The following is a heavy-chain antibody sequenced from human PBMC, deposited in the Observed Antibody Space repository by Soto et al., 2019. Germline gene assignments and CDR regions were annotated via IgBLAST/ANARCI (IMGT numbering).Heavy chain of an antibody. D-gene: IGHD2-15*01. CDR3: ARAPRYCSGGSCYDFDY. CDR2: IIPIFGTA. Sequence: QVQLVQSGAEVKKPGSSVKVSCKASGGTFSSYAISWVRQAPGQGLEWMGGIIPIFGTANYAQKFQGRVTITADESTSTAYMELSSLRSEDTAVYDCARAPRYCSGGSCYDFDYWGQGTLVTVSS. CDR1: GGTFSSYA. J-gene: IGHJ4*02. V-gene: IGHV1-69*01.